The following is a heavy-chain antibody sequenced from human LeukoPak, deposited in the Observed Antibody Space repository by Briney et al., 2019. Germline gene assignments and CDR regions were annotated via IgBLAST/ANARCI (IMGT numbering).Heavy chain of an antibody. CDR2: IYSGGST. J-gene: IGHJ6*02. V-gene: IGHV3-53*04. CDR1: GFTVSSNY. CDR3: ARGNPYYYGSGSYYYYGMDV. Sequence: GGSLRLSCAASGFTVSSNYMSWVRQAPGKGLEWVSVIYSGGSTYYADSVKGRFTISRHNSKNTLYPQMNSLRAEDTAVYYCARGNPYYYGSGSYYYYGMDVWGQGTTVTVSS. D-gene: IGHD3-10*01.